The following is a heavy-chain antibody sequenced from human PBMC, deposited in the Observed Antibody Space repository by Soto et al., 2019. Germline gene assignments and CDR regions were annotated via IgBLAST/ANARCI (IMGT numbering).Heavy chain of an antibody. J-gene: IGHJ6*02. V-gene: IGHV5-51*01. CDR1: GYTFSKYW. CDR2: VYPGDSDT. CDR3: AAAVFYYRMDV. Sequence: PGESLKISCQASGYTFSKYWIAWVRQMPGKGLEYVGIVYPGDSDTRYSPSFQGQVTISVDTSTSTAYMQWNSLKASDTAIYYCAAAVFYYRMDVWGQGNTVTVS.